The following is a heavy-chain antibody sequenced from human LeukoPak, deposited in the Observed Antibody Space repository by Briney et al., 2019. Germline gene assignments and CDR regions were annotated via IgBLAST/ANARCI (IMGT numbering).Heavy chain of an antibody. CDR2: MCGSGEDT. Sequence: GGSLRLSCAAAGFTFSSSAMRWGRQAPGRGVEGVSAMCGSGEDTYYADSVKRRFTISRDNSKNTLYLQMNSLRAEDTALYYCAKDLNTLIVVAPISYGMDVWGQGTTVTVS. CDR1: GFTFSSSA. CDR3: AKDLNTLIVVAPISYGMDV. J-gene: IGHJ6*02. D-gene: IGHD3-22*01. V-gene: IGHV3-23*01.